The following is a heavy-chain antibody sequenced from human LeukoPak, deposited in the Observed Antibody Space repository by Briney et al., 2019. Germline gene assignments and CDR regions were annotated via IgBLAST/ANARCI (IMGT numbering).Heavy chain of an antibody. CDR3: AKGYYDILTDYFHNWFNP. J-gene: IGHJ5*02. CDR1: GFTFSSYA. Sequence: GGSLRLSCAASGFTFSSYAVSWVRQAPGVGLEWVSTISGRGGSTFYADSVKGRFTISRDNSKNALYLQMNSLRADDTAVYYCAKGYYDILTDYFHNWFNPWGQGTLVIVSS. D-gene: IGHD3-9*01. CDR2: ISGRGGST. V-gene: IGHV3-23*01.